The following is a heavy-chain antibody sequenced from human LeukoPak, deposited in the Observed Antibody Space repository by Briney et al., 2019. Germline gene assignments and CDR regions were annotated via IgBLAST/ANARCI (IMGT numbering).Heavy chain of an antibody. CDR2: IYGSTSA. J-gene: IGHJ4*02. CDR3: ARLNFGDDY. Sequence: GGSLRLSCAASGFTVSSKYINWVRQAPGKGLEWVSLIYGSTSADYADSVKGRFTISRDNSMITVYLQMNSLRAEDTAIYYCARLNFGDDYWGQGTLVGVSS. V-gene: IGHV3-66*01. CDR1: GFTVSSKY. D-gene: IGHD4-17*01.